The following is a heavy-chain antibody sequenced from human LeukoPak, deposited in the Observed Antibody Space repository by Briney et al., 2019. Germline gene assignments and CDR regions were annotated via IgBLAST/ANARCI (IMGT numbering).Heavy chain of an antibody. CDR2: ISAYNGNT. CDR1: GYTFTSYG. V-gene: IGHV1-18*01. J-gene: IGHJ4*02. D-gene: IGHD6-13*01. CDR3: ARDLGSCSSCQRDY. Sequence: ASVKVSCKASGYTFTSYGISWVRQAPGQGIEWVGWISAYNGNTNYAQKLQGRVTMTTDTSTSTAYMELRSLRSDDTAVYYCARDLGSCSSCQRDYWGQGTLVTVSS.